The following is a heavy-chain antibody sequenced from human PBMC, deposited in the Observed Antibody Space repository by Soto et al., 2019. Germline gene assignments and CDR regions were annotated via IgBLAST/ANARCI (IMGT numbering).Heavy chain of an antibody. Sequence: SVKVSCKASGGTFSSYAISWVRQAPGQGLEWMGGIIPIFGTANYAQKFQGRVTITADESTSTAYMELSSLRSEDTAVYYCARVYDFWSGYYTGLYYYYGMDVWGQGTTVTVS. CDR2: IIPIFGTA. CDR1: GGTFSSYA. D-gene: IGHD3-3*01. J-gene: IGHJ6*02. CDR3: ARVYDFWSGYYTGLYYYYGMDV. V-gene: IGHV1-69*13.